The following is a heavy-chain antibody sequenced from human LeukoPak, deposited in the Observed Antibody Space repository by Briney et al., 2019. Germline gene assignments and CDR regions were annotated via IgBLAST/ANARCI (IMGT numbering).Heavy chain of an antibody. CDR1: GGSISSSSYY. V-gene: IGHV4-39*07. CDR2: IYYSGST. J-gene: IGHJ6*02. D-gene: IGHD3-16*01. CDR3: ARGGGAPYYGMDV. Sequence: SETLSLTCTVSGGSISSSSYYWGWIRQPPGKGLEWIGSIYYSGSTYYNASLKSRVTISVDTSKNQFSLNLSSVTAADTAVYYCARGGGAPYYGMDVWGRGTTVTVSS.